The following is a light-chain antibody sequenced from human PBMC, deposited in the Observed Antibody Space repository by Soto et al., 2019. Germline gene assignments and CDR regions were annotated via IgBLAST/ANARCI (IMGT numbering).Light chain of an antibody. CDR3: QQYGSSQT. Sequence: EIVLTQSPGTPSLSPGERATLSCRASQSVSSSYLAWYQQKPGQAPRLLIYGASSRATGIPDRFSGSGSGTDFTLTIIRLEPEDFAVYYCQQYGSSQTFGQGTKVDIK. CDR2: GAS. V-gene: IGKV3-20*01. J-gene: IGKJ1*01. CDR1: QSVSSSY.